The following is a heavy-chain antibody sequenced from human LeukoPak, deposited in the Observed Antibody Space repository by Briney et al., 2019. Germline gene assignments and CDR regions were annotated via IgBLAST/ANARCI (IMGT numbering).Heavy chain of an antibody. Sequence: SVKVSCKASGGTFSSYAISWARQAPGQGLEWMGGIIPIFGTANYAQKFQGRVTITADESTSTAYMELSSLRSEDTAVYYCARDRDSSGYYGYWGQGTLVTVSS. CDR1: GGTFSSYA. J-gene: IGHJ4*02. CDR2: IIPIFGTA. D-gene: IGHD3-22*01. V-gene: IGHV1-69*01. CDR3: ARDRDSSGYYGY.